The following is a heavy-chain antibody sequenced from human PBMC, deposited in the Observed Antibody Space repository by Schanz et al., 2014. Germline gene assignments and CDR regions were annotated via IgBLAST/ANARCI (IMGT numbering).Heavy chain of an antibody. J-gene: IGHJ6*02. D-gene: IGHD6-6*01. V-gene: IGHV3-7*01. Sequence: EVQLVESGGGLLQPGGSLRLSCAASGFTFGTFWMSWVRQAPGKGLEWVANINQDGSDKSYVDSVKGRFTISRDNAKNSLYLQMNSLRAEDTAVYYCARGYSSSMDVWGQGTTVTVSS. CDR2: INQDGSDK. CDR1: GFTFGTFW. CDR3: ARGYSSSMDV.